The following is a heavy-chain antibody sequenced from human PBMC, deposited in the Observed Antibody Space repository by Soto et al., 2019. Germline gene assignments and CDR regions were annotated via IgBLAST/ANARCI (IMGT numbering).Heavy chain of an antibody. D-gene: IGHD3-10*01. Sequence: EVQLVESGGGLIQPGGSLRLSCAASGFTVSSNYMSWVRQAPGKGLEWVSVIYSGGSTYYADSVKGRFTISRDNSKNTLYLQMNSLRAEDTAVYYCARDTNPPYYYGSESFYGMDVWGQGTTVSVSS. CDR2: IYSGGST. J-gene: IGHJ6*02. CDR1: GFTVSSNY. CDR3: ARDTNPPYYYGSESFYGMDV. V-gene: IGHV3-53*01.